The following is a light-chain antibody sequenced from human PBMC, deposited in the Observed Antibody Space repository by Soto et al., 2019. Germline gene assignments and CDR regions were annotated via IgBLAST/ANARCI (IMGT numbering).Light chain of an antibody. CDR1: QAVGTNY. CDR3: QQFINSTYMYM. V-gene: IGKV3-20*01. Sequence: EIVLTQSPGTLSLSPGEGATLSCRSSQAVGTNYLAWYQQKPGQAPRLLIFGASSRASGVPGRFSGSGSGTDFTLTISRLEPEDSAVDYCQQFINSTYMYMFGQGTKLEI. CDR2: GAS. J-gene: IGKJ2*01.